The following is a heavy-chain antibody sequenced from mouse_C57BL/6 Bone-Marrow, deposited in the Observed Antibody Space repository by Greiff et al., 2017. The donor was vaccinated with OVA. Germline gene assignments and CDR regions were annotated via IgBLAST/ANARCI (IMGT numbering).Heavy chain of an antibody. D-gene: IGHD1-1*01. V-gene: IGHV1-43*01. CDR2: INPSTGGT. J-gene: IGHJ2*01. CDR1: GYSFTGYY. Sequence: VQLQQSGPELVKPGASVKISCKASGYSFTGYYMHWVKQSSEKSLEWIGEINPSTGGTSYNQKFKGKATLTVDKSSSTAHMQLKSLTSEDSAVYYCARRYYYGSSYGYWGQGTTLTVSS. CDR3: ARRYYYGSSYGY.